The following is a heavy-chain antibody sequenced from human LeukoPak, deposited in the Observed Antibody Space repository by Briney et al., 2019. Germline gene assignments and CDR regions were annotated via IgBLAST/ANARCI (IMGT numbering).Heavy chain of an antibody. V-gene: IGHV3-33*06. D-gene: IGHD1-20*01. Sequence: GGSLRLSCVTSGFSFTNFEFKWARQAPGKGLEWVAVIWYGRSKKFYADSVEGRFTISSDNSKNTLFLQMNSLRDEDTAVYYCAKGDNYKPLYFDNWGQGSLVTVTA. CDR3: AKGDNYKPLYFDN. CDR2: IWYGRSKK. CDR1: GFSFTNFE. J-gene: IGHJ4*02.